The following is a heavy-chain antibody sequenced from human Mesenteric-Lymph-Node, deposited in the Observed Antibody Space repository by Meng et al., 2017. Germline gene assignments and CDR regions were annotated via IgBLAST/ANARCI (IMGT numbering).Heavy chain of an antibody. V-gene: IGHV3-7*01. Sequence: GESLKISCVASGFTFTNSWVTWVRQAPGQGLEWVALIREDGSEQWYVDSVKGRFTISRDNARNSLYLQMTSLRAEDTAVYYCARDRAWGRTDYWGQGTLVIVSS. D-gene: IGHD7-27*01. CDR2: IREDGSEQ. CDR3: ARDRAWGRTDY. CDR1: GFTFTNSW. J-gene: IGHJ4*02.